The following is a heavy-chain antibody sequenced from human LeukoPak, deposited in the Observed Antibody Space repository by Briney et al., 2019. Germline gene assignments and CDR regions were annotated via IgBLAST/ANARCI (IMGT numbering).Heavy chain of an antibody. CDR3: ARERAAGNPSHFDY. CDR1: SDPISGYY. V-gene: IGHV4-59*01. CDR2: IYYSGNT. Sequence: PSETLSLTCSVSSDPISGYYWSWLRQPPGKGLEWIGYIYYSGNTYYNPSLKSRVTISLDTSKNQFSLKMNSMTAADTAVYYCARERAAGNPSHFDYWGQGSLVTVSS. J-gene: IGHJ4*02. D-gene: IGHD6-13*01.